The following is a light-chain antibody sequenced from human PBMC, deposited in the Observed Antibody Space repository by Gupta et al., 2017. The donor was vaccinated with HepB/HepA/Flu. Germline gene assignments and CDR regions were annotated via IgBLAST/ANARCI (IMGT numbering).Light chain of an antibody. CDR1: SLRSYY. J-gene: IGLJ1*01. V-gene: IGLV3-19*01. CDR3: NSRDSSGNYV. Sequence: SPELTQDPAVSVALGQTVRITCQGDSLRSYYASWYQQKPGQAPVLVIYGKNNRPSGIPDRFSGSSSGNTASLTITGAQAEDEADYYCNSRDSSGNYVFGTGTKVTVL. CDR2: GKN.